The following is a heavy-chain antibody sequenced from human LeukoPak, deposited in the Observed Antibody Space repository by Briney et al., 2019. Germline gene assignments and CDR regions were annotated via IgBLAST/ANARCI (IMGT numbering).Heavy chain of an antibody. V-gene: IGHV3-15*01. D-gene: IGHD3-16*01. CDR3: ATVGSYAGNY. CDR2: IKSKTEGGTT. J-gene: IGHJ4*02. CDR1: GFTFTNAW. Sequence: KPGGSLRLSCAASGFTFTNAWMSWVRQAPGKGLEWVGRIKSKTEGGTTDYAAPVKGRFTISRDDSKNTLYLQMNSLKTEDTAVYCCATVGSYAGNYWGQGTLVTVSS.